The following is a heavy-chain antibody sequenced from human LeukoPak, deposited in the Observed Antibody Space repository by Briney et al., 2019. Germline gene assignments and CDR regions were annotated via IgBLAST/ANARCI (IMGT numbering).Heavy chain of an antibody. CDR3: ARDEGYATGFDRDY. J-gene: IGHJ4*02. CDR1: GGSISSSGYY. Sequence: SETLSLTCTVSGGSISSSGYYWGWIRQAPGKGLEWIGSVYYSGSSFYSPSLKSRVTISVDMSKNQFSLRLNSVTAADTAVYYCARDEGYATGFDRDYWGQGTLVTVSS. CDR2: VYYSGSS. D-gene: IGHD1-1*01. V-gene: IGHV4-39*07.